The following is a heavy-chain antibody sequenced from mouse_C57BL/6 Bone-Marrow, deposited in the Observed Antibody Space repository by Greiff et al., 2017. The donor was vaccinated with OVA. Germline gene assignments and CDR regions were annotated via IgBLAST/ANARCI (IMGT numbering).Heavy chain of an antibody. CDR3: ARYKGWYYFDY. J-gene: IGHJ2*01. CDR2: IRNKANGYTT. D-gene: IGHD3-3*01. Sequence: EVMLVESGGGLVQPGGSLSLSCAASGFTFTDYYMSWVRQPPGKALEWLGFIRNKANGYTTEYSASVKGRFTISRDNSQSIIYLQMNALRAEDSATYYCARYKGWYYFDYWGQGTTLTVSS. V-gene: IGHV7-3*01. CDR1: GFTFTDYY.